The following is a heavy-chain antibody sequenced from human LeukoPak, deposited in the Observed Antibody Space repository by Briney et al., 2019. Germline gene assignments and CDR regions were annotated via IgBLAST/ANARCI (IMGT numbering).Heavy chain of an antibody. CDR2: ISGTGATT. D-gene: IGHD3-22*01. V-gene: IGHV3-23*01. Sequence: GGSLRLSCAASGFVFRDYAMSWVSQAPGKGLEWVSVISGTGATTHYADSVKGRFTISRDNSKNTVSLQMNSLRAEDTAVYYCATDYYDRSGAYTIDYWGQGTLVTVSS. J-gene: IGHJ4*02. CDR3: ATDYYDRSGAYTIDY. CDR1: GFVFRDYA.